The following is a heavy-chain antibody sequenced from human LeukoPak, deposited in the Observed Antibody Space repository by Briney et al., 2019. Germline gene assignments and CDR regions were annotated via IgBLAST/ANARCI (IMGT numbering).Heavy chain of an antibody. CDR3: ARASAVTTIGVAFDI. V-gene: IGHV1-18*04. Sequence: SVSVSCKVSGYTFTAYGFSRVRQAAGQGLEWKGWISTFNGDANYAQNLRARVILTTDSFTSRAYLGLRSLKSAETAVYYCARASAVTTIGVAFDIWGQGTMVSVS. J-gene: IGHJ3*02. D-gene: IGHD3-3*01. CDR1: GYTFTAYG. CDR2: ISTFNGDA.